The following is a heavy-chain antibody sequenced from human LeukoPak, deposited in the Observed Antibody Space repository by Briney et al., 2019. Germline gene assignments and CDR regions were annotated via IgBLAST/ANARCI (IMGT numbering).Heavy chain of an antibody. D-gene: IGHD2-21*02. Sequence: GGSLRLSCAASGFTFSTYGMHWVRQAPGKGLEWVAVIWYDGGNKYYADSVKGRFTISRDNSKNTLYLEMNSLRAEDTAVYYCARGLTQIPRLATGLGHWGQGTLVTVSS. CDR2: IWYDGGNK. J-gene: IGHJ4*02. CDR3: ARGLTQIPRLATGLGH. V-gene: IGHV3-33*01. CDR1: GFTFSTYG.